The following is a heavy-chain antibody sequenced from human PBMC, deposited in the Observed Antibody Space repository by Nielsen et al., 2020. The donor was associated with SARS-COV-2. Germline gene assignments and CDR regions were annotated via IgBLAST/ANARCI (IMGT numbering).Heavy chain of an antibody. CDR1: GFTFSIYA. Sequence: GESLNISCAASGFTFSIYAMHRVSKAPAKGLERVAVVSPEGNIQYYSDSVKGRFTISIDNSKNTVYLQMNSLRPEDTAVYYCTKVLFSSSWQAPFHPWGQGTLVTVSS. CDR2: VSPEGNIQ. D-gene: IGHD6-13*01. CDR3: TKVLFSSSWQAPFHP. V-gene: IGHV3-30*04. J-gene: IGHJ5*02.